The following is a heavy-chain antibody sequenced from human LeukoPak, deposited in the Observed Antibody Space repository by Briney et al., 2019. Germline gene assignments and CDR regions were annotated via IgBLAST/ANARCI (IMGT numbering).Heavy chain of an antibody. V-gene: IGHV4-39*01. CDR3: ARRELLSTPDAFDT. CDR1: GGSTSSSSYY. CDR2: IYYSGST. J-gene: IGHJ3*02. D-gene: IGHD3-10*01. Sequence: RASETLSLTCTVSGGSTSSSSYYWGWIRQPPGKGLEWIGSIYYSGSTYYNPSLKSRVTISVDTSKNQFSLKVSSVTAADTAVYYCARRELLSTPDAFDTWGQGTMVTVSS.